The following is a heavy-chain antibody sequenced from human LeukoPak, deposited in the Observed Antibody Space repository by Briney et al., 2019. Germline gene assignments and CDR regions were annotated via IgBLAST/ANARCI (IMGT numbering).Heavy chain of an antibody. V-gene: IGHV3-53*01. CDR2: IYSGGST. D-gene: IGHD6-19*01. CDR3: AGEGARYSSGWYPRYYFDY. Sequence: PGGSLRLSCAASGFMFSSNWMSWVRQAPGKGLEWVSVIYSGGSTYYADSVKGRFTISRDNSKNTLYLQMNSLRAEDTAVYYCAGEGARYSSGWYPRYYFDYWGQGTLVTVSS. J-gene: IGHJ4*02. CDR1: GFMFSSNW.